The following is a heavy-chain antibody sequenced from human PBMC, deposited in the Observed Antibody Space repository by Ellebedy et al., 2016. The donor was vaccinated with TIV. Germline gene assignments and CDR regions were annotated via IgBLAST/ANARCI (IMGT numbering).Heavy chain of an antibody. CDR3: ARDRIGAGNLGDWFDP. J-gene: IGHJ5*02. Sequence: ASVKVSCKASGYPFTNYGINWVRQAPGEGLEWMGRISVYNHNTNYAQKLQGRVTMTTDTSTSPAYMELRSLRSDDTAVYYCARDRIGAGNLGDWFDPWGQGTLVTVSS. D-gene: IGHD4/OR15-4a*01. CDR2: ISVYNHNT. CDR1: GYPFTNYG. V-gene: IGHV1-18*01.